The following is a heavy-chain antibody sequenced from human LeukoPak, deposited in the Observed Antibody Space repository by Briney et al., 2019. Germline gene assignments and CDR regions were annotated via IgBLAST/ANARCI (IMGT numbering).Heavy chain of an antibody. CDR2: ISSSGSTI. CDR1: GFTFSDYY. D-gene: IGHD1-26*01. V-gene: IGHV3-11*04. Sequence: GGSLRLSCAASGFTFSDYYMSWIRQAPGKGLEWVSYISSSGSTIYYEDSVKGRFTISRDNAKNSLYLQMNSLRAEDTAVYYCARVGRRRGPYGRPGDWFDPWGQGTLVTVSS. J-gene: IGHJ5*02. CDR3: ARVGRRRGPYGRPGDWFDP.